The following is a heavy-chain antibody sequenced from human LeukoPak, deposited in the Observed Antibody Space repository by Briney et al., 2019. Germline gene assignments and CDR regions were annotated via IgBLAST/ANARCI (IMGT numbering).Heavy chain of an antibody. V-gene: IGHV4-59*01. CDR1: GGSISSYY. Sequence: SETLSLTCTVSGGSISSYYWSWIRQPPGKGLEWIGYIYYSGSTNYNPSLKSRVTISVDTSKNQFSLKLSSVTAADTAIYYCARFGGNSAFDIWGQETMVTVSS. J-gene: IGHJ3*02. CDR3: ARFGGNSAFDI. D-gene: IGHD3-16*01. CDR2: IYYSGST.